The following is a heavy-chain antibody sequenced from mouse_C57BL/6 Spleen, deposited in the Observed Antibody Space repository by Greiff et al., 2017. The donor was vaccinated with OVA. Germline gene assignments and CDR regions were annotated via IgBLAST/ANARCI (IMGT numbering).Heavy chain of an antibody. V-gene: IGHV5-16*01. J-gene: IGHJ2*01. Sequence: DVQLVESEGGLVQPGSSMKLSCTASGFTFSDYYMAWVRQVPEKGLEWVANINYDGSSTYYLDSLKSRFIISRDNAKNILYLQMSSLKSEDTATYYCAREGGVVAFDYWGQGTTLTVSS. CDR3: AREGGVVAFDY. CDR1: GFTFSDYY. CDR2: INYDGSST. D-gene: IGHD1-1*01.